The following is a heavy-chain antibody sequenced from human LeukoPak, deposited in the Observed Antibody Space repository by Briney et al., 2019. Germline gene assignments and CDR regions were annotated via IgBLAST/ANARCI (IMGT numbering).Heavy chain of an antibody. D-gene: IGHD5-18*01. CDR1: GFTFSSYE. V-gene: IGHV3-48*03. Sequence: PGGSLRLSCAASGFTFSSYEMNWVRQAPGKGLERVSYISSSGSTIYYADSVKGRFTISRDNAKNSLYLQMNSLRAEDTAVYYCARDKVDSYGLEYYFDYWGQGTLVTVSS. CDR2: ISSSGSTI. J-gene: IGHJ4*02. CDR3: ARDKVDSYGLEYYFDY.